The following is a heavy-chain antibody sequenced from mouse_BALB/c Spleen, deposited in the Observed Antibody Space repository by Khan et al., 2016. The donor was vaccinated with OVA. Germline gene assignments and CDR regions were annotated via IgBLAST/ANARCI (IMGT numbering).Heavy chain of an antibody. CDR2: INPSTGYT. D-gene: IGHD1-1*01. CDR3: ARRVLRWDFDY. J-gene: IGHJ2*01. CDR1: GYTFINYW. Sequence: QVQLQQSGAELAKPGPSVKMSCKASGYTFINYWILWVKQRPGQGLEWIGYINPSTGYTEYNQNFKDKATLTADKSSSTAYMQLSSLTSEDSAVYYCARRVLRWDFDYWGQGTTLTVSS. V-gene: IGHV1-7*01.